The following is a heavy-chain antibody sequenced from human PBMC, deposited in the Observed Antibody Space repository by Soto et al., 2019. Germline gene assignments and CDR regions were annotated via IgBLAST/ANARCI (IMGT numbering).Heavy chain of an antibody. Sequence: PSETLSLTCAVSGGSISSGGYYWSWIRQHPGKGLEWIGYIYYSGSTYYNPSLKSRVTISVDTSKNQFSLKLSSVTAADTAVYYCARQGGGNLAYFDYWGQGTLVTVSS. V-gene: IGHV4-31*11. D-gene: IGHD2-21*02. CDR2: IYYSGST. CDR3: ARQGGGNLAYFDY. CDR1: GGSISSGGYY. J-gene: IGHJ4*02.